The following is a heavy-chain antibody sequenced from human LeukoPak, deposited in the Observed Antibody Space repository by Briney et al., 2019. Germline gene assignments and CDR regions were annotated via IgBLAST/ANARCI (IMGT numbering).Heavy chain of an antibody. CDR3: ARGDYSGPPLDY. CDR1: GFTFSGYG. CDR2: IRYDGSNK. Sequence: PGGSLRLSCAASGFTFSGYGMHWVRQAPGKGLEWVAFIRYDGSNKYYADSVKGRFTISRDNSKNTLYLHVNSLRAEDTAVYYCARGDYSGPPLDYWGQGTLVTVSS. D-gene: IGHD5-12*01. V-gene: IGHV3-30*02. J-gene: IGHJ4*02.